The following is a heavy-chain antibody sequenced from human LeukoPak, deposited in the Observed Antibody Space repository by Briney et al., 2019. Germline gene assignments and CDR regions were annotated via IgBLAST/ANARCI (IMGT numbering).Heavy chain of an antibody. CDR1: GGSLSGYY. CDR3: ARHELWFGEYYFDY. CDR2: INHSGST. V-gene: IGHV4-34*01. Sequence: PSETLSLTCAVYGGSLSGYYWSWIRQPPGKGLEWIGEINHSGSTNYNPSLKSRVTISVDTSKNQFSLKLSSVTAADTAVYYCARHELWFGEYYFDYWGQGTLITVSS. J-gene: IGHJ4*02. D-gene: IGHD3-10*01.